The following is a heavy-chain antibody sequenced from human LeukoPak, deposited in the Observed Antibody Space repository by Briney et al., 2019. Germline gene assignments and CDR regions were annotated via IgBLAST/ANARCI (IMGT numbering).Heavy chain of an antibody. D-gene: IGHD3-10*02. CDR3: AELGITMIGGV. Sequence: PGGSLRLSCAASGFTFTNAWMSWVRQAPGKGLEWVGRIKSKTDGGTTDYAAPVKGRFTISRDDSKNTLYLQMNSLETEDTAVYYCAELGITMIGGVWGKGTTVTISS. CDR2: IKSKTDGGTT. CDR1: GFTFTNAW. V-gene: IGHV3-15*01. J-gene: IGHJ6*04.